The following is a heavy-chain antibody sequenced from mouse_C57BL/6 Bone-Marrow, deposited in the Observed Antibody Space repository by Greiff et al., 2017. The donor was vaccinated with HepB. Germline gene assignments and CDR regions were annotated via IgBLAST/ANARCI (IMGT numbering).Heavy chain of an antibody. Sequence: EVQLQQSGAELVRPGASVKLSCTASGFNIKDDYMHWVKQRPEQGLEWIGWIDPENGDTEYASKFQGKATITADTSSNTAYLQLSSLTSEDTAVYYCTNGIPYYYAMDYWGQGTSVTVSS. CDR2: IDPENGDT. D-gene: IGHD2-1*01. CDR1: GFNIKDDY. J-gene: IGHJ4*01. CDR3: TNGIPYYYAMDY. V-gene: IGHV14-4*01.